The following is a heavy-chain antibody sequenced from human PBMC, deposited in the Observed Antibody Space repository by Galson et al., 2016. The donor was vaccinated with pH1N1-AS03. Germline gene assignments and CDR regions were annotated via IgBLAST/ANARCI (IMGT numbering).Heavy chain of an antibody. CDR2: TFYNSKWDY. Sequence: CAISGDSVSSNTAAWNWIRQSPSRGLEWLGRTFYNSKWDYYYAISVKSLITVNPDTSKNQFSLQLNSVTPEAPSVYYCARGWLRCGGFDSWGQGTLVTVPS. CDR1: GDSVSSNTAA. D-gene: IGHD5-12*01. J-gene: IGHJ4*02. V-gene: IGHV6-1*01. CDR3: ARGWLRCGGFDS.